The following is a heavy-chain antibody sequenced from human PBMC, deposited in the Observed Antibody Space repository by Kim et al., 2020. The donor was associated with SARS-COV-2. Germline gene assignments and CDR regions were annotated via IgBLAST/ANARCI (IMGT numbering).Heavy chain of an antibody. CDR1: GYTFTSYG. J-gene: IGHJ5*02. V-gene: IGHV1-18*04. D-gene: IGHD2-2*01. CDR3: ARALSIVVVPAAIGNWFDP. CDR2: ISAYNGNT. Sequence: ASVKVSCKASGYTFTSYGISWVRQAPGQGLEWMGWISAYNGNTNYAQKLQGRVTMTTDTSTSTAYMELRSLRSDDTAVYYCARALSIVVVPAAIGNWFDPWGQGTLVTVSS.